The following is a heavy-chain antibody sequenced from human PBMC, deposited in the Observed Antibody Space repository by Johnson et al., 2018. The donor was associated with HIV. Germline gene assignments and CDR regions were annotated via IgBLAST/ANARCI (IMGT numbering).Heavy chain of an antibody. D-gene: IGHD6-6*01. CDR3: AGVAQSIAARPEAFDI. J-gene: IGHJ3*02. CDR2: IGTAGDT. V-gene: IGHV3-13*01. CDR1: GFIFSSYD. Sequence: VQLVESGGGLVQPGGSLRLSCAASGFIFSSYDMHWVRQATGRGLEWVSGIGTAGDTYYPGSVKGRFTISRENAKNTLYLQMNSLRAEDTAVYYCAGVAQSIAARPEAFDIWGQGTMVTVSS.